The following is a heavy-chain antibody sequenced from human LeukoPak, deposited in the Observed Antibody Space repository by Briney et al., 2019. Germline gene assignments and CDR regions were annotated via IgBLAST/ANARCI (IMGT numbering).Heavy chain of an antibody. V-gene: IGHV1-18*01. D-gene: IGHD2-2*01. Sequence: GASVKVSCKASGYTFTSYGISWVRQAPGQGLEWMGWISAYNGNTNYAQKLQGRVTMTTDTSTSTAYMELRSLRSDDTAVYYCARSPLIVVVPAAMRDYYYGMDVWGQGTTVTVSS. CDR2: ISAYNGNT. CDR1: GYTFTSYG. CDR3: ARSPLIVVVPAAMRDYYYGMDV. J-gene: IGHJ6*02.